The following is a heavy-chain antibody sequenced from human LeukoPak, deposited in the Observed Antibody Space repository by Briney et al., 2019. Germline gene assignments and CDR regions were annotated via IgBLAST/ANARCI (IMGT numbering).Heavy chain of an antibody. CDR2: IYWDDDK. CDR1: GFSLSTSGVG. CDR3: ASSLNDFIPYYYDSSGYLADY. Sequence: SGPTLVKPTQTLTLTCTFSGFSLSTSGVGVVWIRQPPGKALEWLALIYWDDDKRYSPSLKSRLTITKDTSKNQVVLTMTNMDPVDTATYYCASSLNDFIPYYYDSSGYLADYWGQGTLVTASS. J-gene: IGHJ4*02. V-gene: IGHV2-5*02. D-gene: IGHD3-22*01.